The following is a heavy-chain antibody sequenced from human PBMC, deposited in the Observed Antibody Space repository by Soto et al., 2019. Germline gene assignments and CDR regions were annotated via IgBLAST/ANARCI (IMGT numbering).Heavy chain of an antibody. D-gene: IGHD2-2*01. Sequence: QVPLVESGGGVVQPGRSLRLSCAASGFTFSSYAMHWVRQARGKGVEWVAVISYDGSNKYYADSVKGRFTISRDNSKNTLYLQMNSLRAEDTAVYYCARGCISTSCSKTTDVWGQGTTVTVSS. J-gene: IGHJ6*02. CDR2: ISYDGSNK. CDR3: ARGCISTSCSKTTDV. CDR1: GFTFSSYA. V-gene: IGHV3-30-3*01.